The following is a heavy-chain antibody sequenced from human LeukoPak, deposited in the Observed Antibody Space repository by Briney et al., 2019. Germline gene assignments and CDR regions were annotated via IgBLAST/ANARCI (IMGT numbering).Heavy chain of an antibody. J-gene: IGHJ4*02. V-gene: IGHV3-7*01. Sequence: GGSLRLPCAASGFTFNSYWMSWVRQTPGKGLEWVANIKQDGSEQYYVDSLKGRFTISRDNAKNSLYLQMNSLRVEDTAVYYCARVTSGLDYWGQGTLVTVSS. CDR1: GFTFNSYW. CDR2: IKQDGSEQ. CDR3: ARVTSGLDY.